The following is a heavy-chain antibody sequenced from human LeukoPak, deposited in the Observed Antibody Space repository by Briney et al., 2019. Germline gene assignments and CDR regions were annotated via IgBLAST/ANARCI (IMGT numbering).Heavy chain of an antibody. Sequence: LETLSLTCTVSGSSLSNYYWSWIRQPPGKGLEWIGHIYESGITTYNTSLKSRVTISVDTSKNQFSLRLSSVTVADTAVYYCAKGRIGGPKAPFDYWGQGTLVTVSS. CDR2: IYESGIT. CDR3: AKGRIGGPKAPFDY. J-gene: IGHJ4*02. D-gene: IGHD3-16*01. CDR1: GSSLSNYY. V-gene: IGHV4-59*01.